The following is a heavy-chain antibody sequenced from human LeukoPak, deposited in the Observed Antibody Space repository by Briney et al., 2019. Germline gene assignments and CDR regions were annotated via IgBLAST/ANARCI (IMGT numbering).Heavy chain of an antibody. D-gene: IGHD6-13*01. J-gene: IGHJ4*02. CDR3: ARASSYSSNYIDY. CDR2: VSHSGST. Sequence: SETLSLTCAVSGGSTNSSSYYWGWIRQPPGKGLEWIGSVSHSGSTYYSPSLQSRVTISVDTSKNQFSLKLRSVTAADTAVYYCARASSYSSNYIDYWGQGTLVTVSS. V-gene: IGHV4-39*01. CDR1: GGSTNSSSYY.